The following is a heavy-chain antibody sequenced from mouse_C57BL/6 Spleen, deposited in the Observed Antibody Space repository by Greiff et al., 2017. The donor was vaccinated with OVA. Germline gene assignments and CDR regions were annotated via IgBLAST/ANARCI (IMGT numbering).Heavy chain of an antibody. CDR2: ISSGGSTI. Sequence: EVKLMESGGGLVKPGGSLKLSCAASGFTFSDYGMHWVRQAPEKGLEWVAYISSGGSTIYYADTVKGRFTISRDTARNTLFLQMTSLRSEATAMYYSARALWGYAMDYWGQGTSVTVSS. V-gene: IGHV5-17*01. CDR3: ARALWGYAMDY. CDR1: GFTFSDYG. J-gene: IGHJ4*01.